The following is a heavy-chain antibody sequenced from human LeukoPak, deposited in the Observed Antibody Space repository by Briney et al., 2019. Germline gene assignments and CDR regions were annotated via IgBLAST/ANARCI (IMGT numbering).Heavy chain of an antibody. CDR2: IYYSGST. CDR3: PREVVTADPSFFTF. J-gene: IGHJ4*02. CDR1: GRTISSFY. V-gene: IGHV4-59*12. D-gene: IGHD2-21*02. Sequence: SETLSLTCTVSGRTISSFYWSWIRQPPGKGLEWIGYIYYSGSTNYNPSFKSRVTISVDTSKKQFSMKLSSVTADYKAVYHAPREVVTADPSFFTFWGQGTLVTVSS.